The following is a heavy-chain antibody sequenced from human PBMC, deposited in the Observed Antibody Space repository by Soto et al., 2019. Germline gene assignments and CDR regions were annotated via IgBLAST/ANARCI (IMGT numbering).Heavy chain of an antibody. D-gene: IGHD3-10*01. CDR2: IYSGGST. Sequence: GGSLRLSCAASGFTVSSNYMSWVRQAPGKGLEWVSVIYSGGSTYYADSVKGGFTISSDNSKNTLYLQMNSLRAEDTAVYYCQVDYYGSGSYYYYYGMDVWGQGTTVTVSS. CDR1: GFTVSSNY. V-gene: IGHV3-53*01. CDR3: QVDYYGSGSYYYYYGMDV. J-gene: IGHJ6*02.